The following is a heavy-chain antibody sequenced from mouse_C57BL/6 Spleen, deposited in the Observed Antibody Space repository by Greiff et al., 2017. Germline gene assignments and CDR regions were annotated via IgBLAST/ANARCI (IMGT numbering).Heavy chain of an antibody. CDR1: GFNIKDYY. D-gene: IGHD1-1*01. CDR2: IDPEDGDT. Sequence: DVQLQESGAELVRPGASVKLSCTASGFNIKDYYMHWVKQRPEQGLEWIGRIDPEDGDTEYAPKFQGKATMTADTSSNTAYLQLSSLTSEDTAVYYCTTDYYGSSYAMDYWGQGTSVTVSS. J-gene: IGHJ4*01. V-gene: IGHV14-1*01. CDR3: TTDYYGSSYAMDY.